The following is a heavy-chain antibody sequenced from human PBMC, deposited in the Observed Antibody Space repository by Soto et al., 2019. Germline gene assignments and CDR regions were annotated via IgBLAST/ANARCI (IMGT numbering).Heavy chain of an antibody. J-gene: IGHJ4*02. V-gene: IGHV3-33*06. Sequence: PGGSLRLSCAASGFTFSLYAIHWVRQAPGKGLEWVAAIWGDGSDKKYADSVKCRFTVSRDNSKNTLYLQMNSLRAEDTAVYYCAKRAAGRGYRRGGSCYVDYWGQGT. D-gene: IGHD2-15*01. CDR2: IWGDGSDK. CDR1: GFTFSLYA. CDR3: AKRAAGRGYRRGGSCYVDY.